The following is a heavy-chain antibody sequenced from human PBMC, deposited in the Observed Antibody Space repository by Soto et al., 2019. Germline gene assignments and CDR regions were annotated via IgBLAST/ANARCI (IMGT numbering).Heavy chain of an antibody. V-gene: IGHV3-7*03. D-gene: IGHD3-3*01. CDR1: GFTFSSHW. Sequence: GVSLRLSCAASGFTFSSHWMSWVRQDPGKGLEWVANIKQDGSEKYYVDSVKGRFIISGDNAKNSLYLQMNSLRAEDTDVYYFAREPGITIFAVVTLTHYDDMEVWGKGTRITASS. CDR3: AREPGITIFAVVTLTHYDDMEV. CDR2: IKQDGSEK. J-gene: IGHJ6*04.